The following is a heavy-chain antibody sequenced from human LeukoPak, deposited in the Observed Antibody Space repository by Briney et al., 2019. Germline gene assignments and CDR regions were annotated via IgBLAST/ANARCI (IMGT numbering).Heavy chain of an antibody. Sequence: LSLTCTVSGGSISSGGYYWSWIRQAPGKGLEWVAVISYDGSNKYYADSVKGRFTISRDNSKNTLYLQMNSLRAEDTAVYYCAKSTTMVRGVIGYFDYWGQGTLVTVSS. CDR1: GGSISSGG. CDR3: AKSTTMVRGVIGYFDY. V-gene: IGHV3-30*18. CDR2: ISYDGSNK. J-gene: IGHJ4*02. D-gene: IGHD3-10*01.